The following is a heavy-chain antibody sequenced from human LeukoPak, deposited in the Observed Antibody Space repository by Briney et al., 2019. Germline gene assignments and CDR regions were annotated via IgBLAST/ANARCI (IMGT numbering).Heavy chain of an antibody. Sequence: GGSLRLSCAASGFTVSSTYMSWVRQAPGKGLEGVSVIYSGGSTYYADSVKGRFTISRDNSQNTLNLQMNSLRNAATALYYRPRGIANWGNCDCWGQGTLATV. J-gene: IGHJ4*02. V-gene: IGHV3-53*05. D-gene: IGHD7-27*01. CDR3: PRGIANWGNCDC. CDR2: IYSGGST. CDR1: GFTVSSTY.